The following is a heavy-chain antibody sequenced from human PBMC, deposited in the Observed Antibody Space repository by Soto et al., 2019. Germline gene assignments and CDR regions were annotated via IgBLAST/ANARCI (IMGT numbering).Heavy chain of an antibody. J-gene: IGHJ5*02. D-gene: IGHD6-6*01. CDR2: IYYSGST. CDR1: GGSISSSSYY. Sequence: TLSLTCTVSGGSISSSSYYWGWIRQPPGKGLEWIGSIYYSGSTYYNPSLKSRVTISVDTSKNQFSLKLSSVTAADTAVYYCARHESIWFDPWGQGTLVTVS. V-gene: IGHV4-39*01. CDR3: ARHESIWFDP.